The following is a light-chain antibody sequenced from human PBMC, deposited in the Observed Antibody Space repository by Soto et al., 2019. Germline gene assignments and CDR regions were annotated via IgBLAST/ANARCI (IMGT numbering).Light chain of an antibody. CDR2: DVT. CDR3: SSYSSSTTHVA. J-gene: IGLJ2*01. Sequence: QSVLTQPASVSGSPGRSVTISCTGTSTDVGDFNYVSWYQHLPGRAPKLIIYDVTNRPSGISYRFSASKSGRTASLTISGLQAEDEADYYCSSYSSSTTHVAFGGGTKLTVL. V-gene: IGLV2-14*03. CDR1: STDVGDFNY.